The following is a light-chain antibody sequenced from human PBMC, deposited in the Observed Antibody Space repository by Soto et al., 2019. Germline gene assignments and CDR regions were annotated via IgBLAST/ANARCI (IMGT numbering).Light chain of an antibody. CDR3: QQYDSLPRT. Sequence: DIQMTQSPSSLTASVGDRVTITCQASQDISHHLAWYQQKPGKAPKLLIYDAFNLETGVPSRFSGRGSGTDFTFTISSLQPEDIATYYCQQYDSLPRTFGQGTKVEIK. CDR2: DAF. V-gene: IGKV1-33*01. J-gene: IGKJ1*01. CDR1: QDISHH.